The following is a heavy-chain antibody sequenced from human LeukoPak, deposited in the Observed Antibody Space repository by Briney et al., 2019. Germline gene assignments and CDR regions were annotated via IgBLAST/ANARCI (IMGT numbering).Heavy chain of an antibody. D-gene: IGHD5-18*01. CDR3: ARDPYSNYFDY. V-gene: IGHV1-2*02. Sequence: ASVKVSCKSSGYTFTGYYMHWVRRAPGQGLEWMGWINPNTGGTNYAQKFQGRVTMTRGTSISAAYMELSRLRSDDTAVYYCARDPYSNYFDYWGQGTLVTVSS. J-gene: IGHJ4*02. CDR1: GYTFTGYY. CDR2: INPNTGGT.